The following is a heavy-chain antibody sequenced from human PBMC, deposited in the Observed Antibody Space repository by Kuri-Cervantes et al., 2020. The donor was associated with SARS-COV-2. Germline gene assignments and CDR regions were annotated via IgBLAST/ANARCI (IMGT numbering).Heavy chain of an antibody. CDR3: ARRAYGEQVDYYYMDV. D-gene: IGHD4-17*01. Sequence: GGSLRLSCKGSGYSFTTYWIGWVRQMPGKGLEWMGIIYPGDSDTRYSPSFRGQVTISADKSISTAFLQWSSLKASDTAIYYCARRAYGEQVDYYYMDVWGKGTTVTVSS. CDR1: GYSFTTYW. J-gene: IGHJ6*03. V-gene: IGHV5-51*01. CDR2: IYPGDSDT.